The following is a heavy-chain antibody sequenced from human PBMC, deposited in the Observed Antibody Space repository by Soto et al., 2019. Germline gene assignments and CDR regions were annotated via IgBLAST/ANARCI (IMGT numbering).Heavy chain of an antibody. CDR2: ISYDGSNK. CDR3: ARDRLRYMGKDMPYYYYGRVV. Sequence: QVQLVESGGGVVQPGRSLRLSCAASGFTFSSYAMHWVRQAPGKGLEWVAVISYDGSNKYYADSVKDRFTISRDNSKNTLYLQMNSLRTGDTAVYYCARDRLRYMGKDMPYYYYGRVVWGQGTTVSVSS. D-gene: IGHD1-1*01. CDR1: GFTFSSYA. V-gene: IGHV3-30-3*01. J-gene: IGHJ6*02.